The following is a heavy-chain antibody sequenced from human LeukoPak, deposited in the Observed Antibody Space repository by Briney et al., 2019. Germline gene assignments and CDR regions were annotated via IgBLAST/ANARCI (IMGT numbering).Heavy chain of an antibody. CDR1: GYTFTSYD. V-gene: IGHV1-8*01. CDR2: MNPNSGNT. D-gene: IGHD3-3*01. J-gene: IGHJ5*02. CDR3: ARGYLAIFGVVISFDP. Sequence: EASVKVSCKASGYTFTSYDINWVRQATGQGLEWMGWMNPNSGNTGYAQKFQGRVTMTRNTSISTAYMELSSLRSEDTAVYYCARGYLAIFGVVISFDPWGQGTLVTVFS.